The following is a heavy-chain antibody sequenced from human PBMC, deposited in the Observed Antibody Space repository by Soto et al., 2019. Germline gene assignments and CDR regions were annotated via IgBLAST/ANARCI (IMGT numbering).Heavy chain of an antibody. CDR3: ARGRYGDY. D-gene: IGHD1-1*01. Sequence: QVHLVQSGAEVKKPGASVKVSCKGSGYAFTTYGITWVRQAPGQGLEWMGWISSHNGNTNYAQKLQGRVTVTRDTSTSTAYMELRSLRSDDTAVYYCARGRYGDYWGQGALVTVSS. J-gene: IGHJ4*02. V-gene: IGHV1-18*01. CDR1: GYAFTTYG. CDR2: ISSHNGNT.